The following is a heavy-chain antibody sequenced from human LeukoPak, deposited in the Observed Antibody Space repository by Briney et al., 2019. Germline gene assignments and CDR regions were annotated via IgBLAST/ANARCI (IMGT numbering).Heavy chain of an antibody. CDR2: ISAYNGNT. CDR1: GYTFTSYG. D-gene: IGHD3-22*01. Sequence: GASVKVSCKASGYTFTSYGISWVRQAPGQGLEWMGWISAYNGNTNYAQKLQGRVTMTTDTSTSTAYMELRSLRSDDTAVYYCARLGSSGYYYHAFDIWGQGTMVTVSS. CDR3: ARLGSSGYYYHAFDI. J-gene: IGHJ3*02. V-gene: IGHV1-18*01.